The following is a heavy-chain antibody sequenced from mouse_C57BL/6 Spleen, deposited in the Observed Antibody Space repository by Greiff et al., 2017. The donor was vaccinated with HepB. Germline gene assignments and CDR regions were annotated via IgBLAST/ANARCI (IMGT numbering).Heavy chain of an antibody. CDR2: IDPEDGET. CDR1: GFNIKDYY. J-gene: IGHJ4*01. V-gene: IGHV14-2*01. CDR3: ARDAMDY. Sequence: VQLQQSGAELVKPGASVKLSCTASGFNIKDYYMHWVKQRTEQGLEWIGRIDPEDGETKYAPKFQGKATITADTSNTAYLQLSSLTSEDTAVYYCARDAMDYWGQGTSVTVSS.